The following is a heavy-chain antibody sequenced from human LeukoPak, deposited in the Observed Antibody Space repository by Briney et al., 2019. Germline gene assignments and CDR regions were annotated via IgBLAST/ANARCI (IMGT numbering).Heavy chain of an antibody. D-gene: IGHD1-26*01. Sequence: PGGSLRLSCAASGFTFSSYSMNWVPQAPGKGLEGVSSISSSSSYIYYADSVKGRFTISRDNAKNSLYLQMNSLRAEDTAVYYCARDRSASPCFDYWGQGTLVTISS. CDR2: ISSSSSYI. CDR3: ARDRSASPCFDY. J-gene: IGHJ4*02. V-gene: IGHV3-21*01. CDR1: GFTFSSYS.